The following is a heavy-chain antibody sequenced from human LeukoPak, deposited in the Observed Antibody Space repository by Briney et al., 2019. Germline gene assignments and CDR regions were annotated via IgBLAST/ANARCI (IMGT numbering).Heavy chain of an antibody. CDR3: ARKYRSSWFYYF. Sequence: PSETLSLTCTVSGGSISSYYWSWIRQPPGKGLEWIGYIYDSGSTNYNPSLESRVTISVDTSKNQFSLKLRSVTAADTAVYYCARKYRSSWFYYFWGQGTLVTVSS. D-gene: IGHD6-13*01. CDR1: GGSISSYY. CDR2: IYDSGST. V-gene: IGHV4-59*01. J-gene: IGHJ4*02.